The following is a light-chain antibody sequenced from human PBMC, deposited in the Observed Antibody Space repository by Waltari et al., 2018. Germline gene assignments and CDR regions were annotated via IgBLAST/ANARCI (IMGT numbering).Light chain of an antibody. CDR3: SSYTSCNTWV. CDR2: DVR. J-gene: IGLJ3*02. V-gene: IGLV2-14*03. CDR1: SSDVGAYNY. Sequence: QSVLTQPASVSGSSGQSLTISCTGTSSDVGAYNYVSWYQQHPGKAPKIVIYDVRKRPSGVSDRFSVSKSGKTASLTISGLQAEDEADYYCSSYTSCNTWVFGGGTKLTVL.